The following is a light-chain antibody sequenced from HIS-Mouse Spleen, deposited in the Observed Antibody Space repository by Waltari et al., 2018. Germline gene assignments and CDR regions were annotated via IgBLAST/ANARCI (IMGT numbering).Light chain of an antibody. CDR3: SSYTSSSNVV. CDR1: SSDVGGYNY. V-gene: IGLV2-14*03. J-gene: IGLJ2*01. Sequence: QSALTQPASVSGSPGQSITISCTGTSSDVGGYNYVSWYQQHPGKAPKLMIYDVSNRPSGVYNRFSGSKSGNTASLTISGLQAEDEADYYCSSYTSSSNVVFGGGTKLTVL. CDR2: DVS.